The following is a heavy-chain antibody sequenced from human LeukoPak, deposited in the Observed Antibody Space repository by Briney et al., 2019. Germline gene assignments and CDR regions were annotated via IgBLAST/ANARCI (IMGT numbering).Heavy chain of an antibody. CDR1: GFTFSSYG. CDR3: AREGRDYYEYYCYGMDV. V-gene: IGHV3-33*01. D-gene: IGHD3-22*01. J-gene: IGHJ6*04. CDR2: IWYDGSNK. Sequence: PGRSLRLSCAASGFTFSSYGMHWVRQAPGKGLEWVAVIWYDGSNKYYADSVKGRFTISRDNSKNTLYLRMNSLRAEDTAVYYCAREGRDYYEYYCYGMDVWGKGTTVTVSS.